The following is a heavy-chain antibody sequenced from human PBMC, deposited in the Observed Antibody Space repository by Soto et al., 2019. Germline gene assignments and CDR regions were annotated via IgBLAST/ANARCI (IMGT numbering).Heavy chain of an antibody. D-gene: IGHD6-13*01. CDR1: GFTFSSYG. V-gene: IGHV3-33*01. CDR2: IWYDGSNK. Sequence: XGSLILSCAASGFTFSSYGMHWVRQAPGKGLEWVAVIWYDGSNKYYADSVKGRFTISRDNSKSTLYLQMNSLRAEDTAVYYCARYSSSLGHGDSWGQGTLVTVSS. J-gene: IGHJ4*02. CDR3: ARYSSSLGHGDS.